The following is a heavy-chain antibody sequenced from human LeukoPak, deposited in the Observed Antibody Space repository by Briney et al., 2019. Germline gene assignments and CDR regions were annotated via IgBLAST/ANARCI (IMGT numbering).Heavy chain of an antibody. CDR1: GYSFTSYW. CDR2: IYPGDSDT. V-gene: IGHV5-51*01. Sequence: GESLKISCKGSGYSFTSYWIGWVRQMPGKGLEWMGIIYPGDSDTRYSPSFQGQVTISAVKSISTAYLQWSSLKASDTAMYYCARRYCSSTSCYARFDYWGQGTLVTVSS. CDR3: ARRYCSSTSCYARFDY. J-gene: IGHJ4*02. D-gene: IGHD2-2*01.